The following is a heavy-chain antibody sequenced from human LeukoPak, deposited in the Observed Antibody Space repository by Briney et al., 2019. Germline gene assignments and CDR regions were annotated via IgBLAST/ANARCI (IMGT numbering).Heavy chain of an antibody. V-gene: IGHV4-59*01. J-gene: IGHJ4*02. CDR3: ARESSGEGSGSYYNGFDY. CDR1: GGSISRYY. CDR2: IYYSGST. D-gene: IGHD3-10*01. Sequence: SETLSPTCTVSGGSISRYYWSWIRQPPGKGLEWIGYIYYSGSTNYNPSLKSRVTISVDTSENQFSLKLSSVTAADTAVYYCARESSGEGSGSYYNGFDYWGQGTLVTVSS.